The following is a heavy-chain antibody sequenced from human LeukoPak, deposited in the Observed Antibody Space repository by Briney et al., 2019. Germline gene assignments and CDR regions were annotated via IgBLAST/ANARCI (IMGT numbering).Heavy chain of an antibody. Sequence: GGSLRLSCAASGFTFSSYSMNWVRQAPGKGLEWVSSISSSSYIYYADSVKGRFTISRDNAKNSLYLQMNSLRAEDTAVYYCARDKRGMGVSSDYWGQGTLVTVSS. D-gene: IGHD3-10*01. V-gene: IGHV3-21*01. CDR3: ARDKRGMGVSSDY. J-gene: IGHJ4*02. CDR1: GFTFSSYS. CDR2: ISSSSYI.